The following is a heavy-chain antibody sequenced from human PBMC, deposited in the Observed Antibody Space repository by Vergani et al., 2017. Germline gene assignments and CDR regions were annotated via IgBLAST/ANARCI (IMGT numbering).Heavy chain of an antibody. CDR3: AGDRRDDFWSGYYFDY. CDR2: ISSSGSTI. Sequence: EVQLVESGGGLVQPGGSLRLSCAASGFTFSSYEMNWVRQAPGKGLEWVSYISSSGSTIYYADSVKGRFTISRDNAKNSLYLQMNSLRAEDTAVYYCAGDRRDDFWSGYYFDYWGQGTLVTVSS. CDR1: GFTFSSYE. J-gene: IGHJ4*02. V-gene: IGHV3-48*03. D-gene: IGHD3-3*01.